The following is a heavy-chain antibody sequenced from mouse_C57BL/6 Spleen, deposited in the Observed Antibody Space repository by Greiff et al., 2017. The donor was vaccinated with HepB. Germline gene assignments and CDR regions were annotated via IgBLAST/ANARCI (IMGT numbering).Heavy chain of an antibody. CDR3: ARENRGDYFDY. CDR2: INYDGSST. V-gene: IGHV5-16*01. Sequence: DVKLVESEGGLVQPGSSMKLSCTASGFTFSDYYMAWVRQVPEKGLEWVANINYDGSSTYYLDSLKSRFIISRDNAKNILYLQMSSLKSEDTATYYCARENRGDYFDYWGQGTTLTVSS. CDR1: GFTFSDYY. J-gene: IGHJ2*01.